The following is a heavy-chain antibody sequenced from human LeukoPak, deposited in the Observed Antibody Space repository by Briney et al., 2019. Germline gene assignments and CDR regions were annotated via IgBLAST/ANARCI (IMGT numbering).Heavy chain of an antibody. CDR3: AKEDYDSSGYFDY. Sequence: GGSLRLSCAASGFIVSGDFMSWVRQAPGKGLEWVSVIYSDGSTYYADSVKGRFTISRDNSKNTLYLQMNSLRAEDTAVYYSAKEDYDSSGYFDYWGQGTLVTVSS. V-gene: IGHV3-53*01. CDR1: GFIVSGDF. D-gene: IGHD3-22*01. CDR2: IYSDGST. J-gene: IGHJ4*02.